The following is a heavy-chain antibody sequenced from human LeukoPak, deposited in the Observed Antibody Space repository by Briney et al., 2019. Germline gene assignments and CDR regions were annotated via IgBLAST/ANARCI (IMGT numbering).Heavy chain of an antibody. CDR2: IYYSGST. Sequence: KSSETLSLTCTVSGGSISSYYWSWIRQPPGKGLEWIGYIYYSGSTNYNPSLKSRVTISVDTSKNQFSLKLSSVTAADTAVYYCARGRTQYYYDSSGYYPGPWGQGTLVTVSS. J-gene: IGHJ5*02. CDR3: ARGRTQYYYDSSGYYPGP. V-gene: IGHV4-59*12. D-gene: IGHD3-22*01. CDR1: GGSISSYY.